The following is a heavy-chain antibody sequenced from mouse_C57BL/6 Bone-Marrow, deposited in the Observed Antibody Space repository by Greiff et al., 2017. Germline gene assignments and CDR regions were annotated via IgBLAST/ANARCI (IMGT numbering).Heavy chain of an antibody. D-gene: IGHD1-1*01. CDR3: AKQALVATDWYFDV. CDR2: IWRGGST. J-gene: IGHJ1*03. V-gene: IGHV2-5*01. CDR1: GFSLTSYG. Sequence: VQGVESGPGLVQPSQSLSITCTVSGFSLTSYGVHWVRQSPGKGLEWLGVIWRGGSTDYNAAFMSRLSITKDNSKSQVCFKMNSLQADDTAIYYCAKQALVATDWYFDVWGTGTTVTVSS.